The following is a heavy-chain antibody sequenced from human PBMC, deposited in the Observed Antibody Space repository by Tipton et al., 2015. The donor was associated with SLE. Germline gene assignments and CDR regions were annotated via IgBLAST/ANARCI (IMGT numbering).Heavy chain of an antibody. CDR1: GHPVTIL. J-gene: IGHJ4*02. CDR2: VSNTGGT. V-gene: IGHV4-4*08. Sequence: TLSLTCSVSGHPVTILLELDPADSTEGLEWIGYVSNTGGTNYNPSLKSRVTMSVDTSKNQFSLNLRSVTASDAAVYYCASGGGNYYFDFWGQGTRVTVSS. CDR3: ASGGGNYYFDF. D-gene: IGHD3-16*01.